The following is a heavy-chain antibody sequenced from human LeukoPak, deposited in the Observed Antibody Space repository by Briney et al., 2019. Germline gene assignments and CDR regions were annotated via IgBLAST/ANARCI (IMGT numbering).Heavy chain of an antibody. CDR2: ISGSGGST. CDR3: AKAPRGAVAAGYYFDY. Sequence: GGSLRLSCAASGFTFSSYAMSWVRQAPGKGLEWVSAISGSGGSTYYADSVKGRFTIARDNSKNTLYLQMNSLRAEDTAVYYCAKAPRGAVAAGYYFDYWGQGTLVTVSS. CDR1: GFTFSSYA. J-gene: IGHJ4*02. D-gene: IGHD2-15*01. V-gene: IGHV3-23*01.